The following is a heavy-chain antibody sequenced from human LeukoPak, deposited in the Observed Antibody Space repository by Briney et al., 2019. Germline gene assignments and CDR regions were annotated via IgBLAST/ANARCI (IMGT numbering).Heavy chain of an antibody. CDR3: ARSRFLDY. Sequence: PSEALSLTCAVYGGSFSGYYWSWIRQPPGKGLEWIGEINHSGSTNYNPSLKSRVTISVDTSKNQFSQKLSSVTAADTAVYYCARSRFLDYWGQGTLVTVSS. D-gene: IGHD3-3*01. CDR2: INHSGST. CDR1: GGSFSGYY. V-gene: IGHV4-34*01. J-gene: IGHJ4*02.